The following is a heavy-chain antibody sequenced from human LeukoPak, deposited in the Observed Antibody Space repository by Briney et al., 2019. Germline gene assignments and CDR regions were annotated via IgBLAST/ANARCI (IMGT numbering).Heavy chain of an antibody. CDR1: GGSISGYY. V-gene: IGHV4-59*08. D-gene: IGHD5-18*01. J-gene: IGHJ4*02. CDR2: IYYSGNT. CDR3: ARAGYDYGFFNLDY. Sequence: PSETLSLTCTVSGGSISGYYWSWIRQPPGKGLEWIGYIYYSGNTNYNPSLKSRVTISVDTSKNQFSLKLSSVTAADMALYYCARAGYDYGFFNLDYWGQGTLVTVSS.